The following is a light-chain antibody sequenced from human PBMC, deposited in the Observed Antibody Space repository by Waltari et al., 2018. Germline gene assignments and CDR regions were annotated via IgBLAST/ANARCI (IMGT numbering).Light chain of an antibody. V-gene: IGKV3-20*01. J-gene: IGKJ5*01. CDR3: QQYGSSPIT. CDR1: QSVGSSY. CDR2: VAS. Sequence: EIVLTQSPGTLSLSPGERATLSCRASQSVGSSYLAWYQQTPGQAPRLLIYVASSRATGIPDRFSGSGSGTDFTLTISRLEPEDFALYYCQQYGSSPITFGQGTRLEIK.